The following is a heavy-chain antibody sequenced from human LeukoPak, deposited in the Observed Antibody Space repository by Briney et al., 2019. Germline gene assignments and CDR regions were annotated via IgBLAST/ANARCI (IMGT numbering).Heavy chain of an antibody. Sequence: GGSLRLSCGASGFAFSSHWMHWVRQAPGKGLVWVSRINSDGSSTNYADSVKGRFTISRDNAKNTLYLQVNSLRAEDTAVYYCASPPYGGSYFVYYWGQGTLVTVSS. CDR3: ASPPYGGSYFVYY. CDR1: GFAFSSHW. CDR2: INSDGSST. V-gene: IGHV3-74*01. J-gene: IGHJ4*02. D-gene: IGHD1-26*01.